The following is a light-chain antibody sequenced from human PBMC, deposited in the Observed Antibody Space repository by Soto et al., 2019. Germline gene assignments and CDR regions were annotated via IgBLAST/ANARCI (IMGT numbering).Light chain of an antibody. J-gene: IGKJ1*01. Sequence: DIQMTQSPSTLSASVGDRVTITCRASQSINSWLAWYQQKPGKAPKLLIYDASSLESGVPSRFSGTGSGTDFTLTISRLEPEDFAVYYCQQYGTSWTFGQGTKVDIK. CDR3: QQYGTSWT. V-gene: IGKV1-5*01. CDR1: QSINSW. CDR2: DAS.